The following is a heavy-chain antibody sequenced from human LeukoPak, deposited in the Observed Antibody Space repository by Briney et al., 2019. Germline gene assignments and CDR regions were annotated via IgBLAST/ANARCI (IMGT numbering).Heavy chain of an antibody. Sequence: GGSLRLSCAASGFTFSSCSMKWVRQAPGKGLEWVSSISSSSSYMYYTDSVKGRFTISRDNARNSLYLQMNSLTAEDTAVYYCAREPSGRYYYSYGLDVWGQGTTVTVSS. CDR1: GFTFSSCS. CDR3: AREPSGRYYYSYGLDV. CDR2: ISSSSSYM. J-gene: IGHJ6*02. D-gene: IGHD5-12*01. V-gene: IGHV3-21*01.